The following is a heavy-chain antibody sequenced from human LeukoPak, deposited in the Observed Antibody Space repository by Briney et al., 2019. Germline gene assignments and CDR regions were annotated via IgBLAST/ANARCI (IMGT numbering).Heavy chain of an antibody. Sequence: RGSLRLSCSASGFTFSSYGMHWVCQAPGKGLEYVSAINSNGDSTSYADSVKGRFTISRDNSKNTLYLQMSSLRPEDTAVYYCVRRVAAAGTALWYFDLWGRGTLVTVSS. CDR1: GFTFSSYG. CDR3: VRRVAAAGTALWYFDL. CDR2: INSNGDST. J-gene: IGHJ2*01. V-gene: IGHV3-64D*06. D-gene: IGHD6-13*01.